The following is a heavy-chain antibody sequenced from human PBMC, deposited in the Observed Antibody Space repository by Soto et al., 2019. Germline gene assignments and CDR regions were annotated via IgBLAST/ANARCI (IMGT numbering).Heavy chain of an antibody. J-gene: IGHJ5*02. CDR2: TYYRSKWYN. V-gene: IGHV6-1*01. Sequence: SQTLSLACAISGDSVSINSTGWNLIRQSPSRGLEWLGRTYYRSKWYNDYAVSVKSRITINPDTSKNQFSLQLNSVTPEDTAVYYCARDGAAVENWFDPWGQGTLVTVSS. D-gene: IGHD1-26*01. CDR3: ARDGAAVENWFDP. CDR1: GDSVSINSTG.